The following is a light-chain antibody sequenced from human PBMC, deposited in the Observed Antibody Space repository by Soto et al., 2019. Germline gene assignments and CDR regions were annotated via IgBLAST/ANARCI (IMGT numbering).Light chain of an antibody. J-gene: IGKJ4*01. CDR2: DAS. V-gene: IGKV3-11*01. CDR1: QSVSSY. Sequence: EIVLTQSPATLSLSPGDRATLSCRASQSVSSYLAWYQQKPGQDPRLLIYDASIRATGTPARFSGSGSGTDFTLTISSLEPEDFAVYYCQQRSNWLTFGGGTKVDIK. CDR3: QQRSNWLT.